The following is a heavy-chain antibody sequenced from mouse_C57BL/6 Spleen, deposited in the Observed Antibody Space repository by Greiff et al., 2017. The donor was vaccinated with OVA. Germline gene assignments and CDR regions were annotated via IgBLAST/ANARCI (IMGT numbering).Heavy chain of an antibody. V-gene: IGHV1-22*01. J-gene: IGHJ3*01. CDR3: ARSYGYDAWFAY. CDR1: GYTFTDYN. Sequence: EVQRVESGPELVKPGASVKMSCKASGYTFTDYNMHWVKQSHGKSLEWIGYINPNNGGTSYNQKFKGKATLTVNKSSSTAYMELRSLTSEDSAVYYCARSYGYDAWFAYWGQGTLVTVSA. CDR2: INPNNGGT. D-gene: IGHD2-2*01.